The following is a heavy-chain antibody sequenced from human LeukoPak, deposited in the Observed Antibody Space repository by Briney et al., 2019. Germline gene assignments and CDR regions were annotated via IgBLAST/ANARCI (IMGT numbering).Heavy chain of an antibody. D-gene: IGHD3-9*01. CDR2: IYHSGST. Sequence: SQTLSPTCTVSGGSISSGGYSWSWIRQPPGKGLEWIAYIYHSGSTYYNPSLKSRVTISLDRSKNQFSLKLSSVTAADTAVYYCARAPTYYDILTGYYHSGPFDYWGQGTLVTVSS. CDR1: GGSISSGGYS. V-gene: IGHV4-30-2*01. J-gene: IGHJ4*02. CDR3: ARAPTYYDILTGYYHSGPFDY.